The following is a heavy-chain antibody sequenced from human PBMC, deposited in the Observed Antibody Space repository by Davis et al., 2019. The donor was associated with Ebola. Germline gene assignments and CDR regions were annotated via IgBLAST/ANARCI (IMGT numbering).Heavy chain of an antibody. D-gene: IGHD3-3*01. J-gene: IGHJ4*02. Sequence: AASVKVSCKASGYTFTSYGISWVRQAPGQGLEWMGWISAYNGNTNYAQKLQGRVTMTTDTSTSTAYMEVGSLRSDETAVYYCARDRRESFGVVYLRGGFDYWGQGTLVTVSS. V-gene: IGHV1-18*01. CDR1: GYTFTSYG. CDR3: ARDRRESFGVVYLRGGFDY. CDR2: ISAYNGNT.